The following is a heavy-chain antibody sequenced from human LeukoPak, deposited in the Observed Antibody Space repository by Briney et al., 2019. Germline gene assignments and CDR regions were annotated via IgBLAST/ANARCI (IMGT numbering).Heavy chain of an antibody. CDR3: ARAPPYSSASWGYYGMDV. V-gene: IGHV3-13*01. D-gene: IGHD6-6*01. J-gene: IGHJ6*02. CDR1: GLTFSSYD. CDR2: IGIAGDT. Sequence: PGGSLRLSCAASGLTFSSYDMHWVRQTTGKGLEWVSSIGIAGDTYYPGSVKGRFTISRENAKNSLYLQMNSLRAGDTAVYYCARAPPYSSASWGYYGMDVWGQGTTVTVSS.